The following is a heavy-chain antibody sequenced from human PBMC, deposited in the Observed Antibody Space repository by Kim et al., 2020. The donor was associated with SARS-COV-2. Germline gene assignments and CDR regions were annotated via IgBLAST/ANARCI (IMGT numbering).Heavy chain of an antibody. CDR2: IYHSGST. D-gene: IGHD5-12*01. V-gene: IGHV4-4*02. CDR1: GGSISSSNW. Sequence: SETLSLTCAVSGGSISSSNWWSWVRQPPGKGLEWIGEIYHSGSTNYNPSLKSRVTISVDKSKNQFSLKLSSVTAADTAVYYCARGGGHSGYDLGTNHYYYYYGMDVWGQGTTVTVSS. J-gene: IGHJ6*02. CDR3: ARGGGHSGYDLGTNHYYYYYGMDV.